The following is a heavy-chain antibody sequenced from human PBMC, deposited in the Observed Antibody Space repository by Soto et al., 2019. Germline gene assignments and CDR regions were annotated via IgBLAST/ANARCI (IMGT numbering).Heavy chain of an antibody. CDR3: AHTEYYFATGTYYYLRWFDP. Sequence: SGPTLVNPTQTLTLTCTFSGFSLKSSGVGVAWIRQPPGKALEWLALVYWSDEKRYSPSLKNRLTITKGTSKNEVVLTMTNMDPLDTATYYSAHTEYYFATGTYYYLRWFDPWGQGILVTVSS. CDR2: VYWSDEK. J-gene: IGHJ5*02. V-gene: IGHV2-5*01. D-gene: IGHD3-10*01. CDR1: GFSLKSSGVG.